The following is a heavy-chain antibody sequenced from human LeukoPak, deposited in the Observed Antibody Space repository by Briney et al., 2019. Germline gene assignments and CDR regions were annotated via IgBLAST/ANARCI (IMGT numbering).Heavy chain of an antibody. D-gene: IGHD3-3*01. J-gene: IGHJ6*03. V-gene: IGHV1-18*01. CDR1: GYTFTSYG. CDR2: ISAYNGNT. Sequence: GASVKVSCKASGYTFTSYGISWVRQAPGQGLEWMGWISAYNGNTNYAQKLQGRVTMTTDTSTSTAYMELRSLRSDDTAVYYCATGSITIFGVVTPYYYYMDVWGKGTTVTVSS. CDR3: ATGSITIFGVVTPYYYYMDV.